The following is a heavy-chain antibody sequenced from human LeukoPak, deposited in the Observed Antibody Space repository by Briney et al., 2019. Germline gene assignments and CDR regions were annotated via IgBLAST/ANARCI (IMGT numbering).Heavy chain of an antibody. CDR3: AKDNIHCSSTSCYSGYYAMDV. Sequence: GGSLRLSCAASGFTLSTYGMHWVRQAPGKGLEWVTFISYDGSNKYYVDSVKGRFTISRDNSKSMLYLQMDSLRAEDTAVYYCAKDNIHCSSTSCYSGYYAMDVWGKGTTVTVSS. V-gene: IGHV3-30*18. J-gene: IGHJ6*04. CDR1: GFTLSTYG. D-gene: IGHD2-2*01. CDR2: ISYDGSNK.